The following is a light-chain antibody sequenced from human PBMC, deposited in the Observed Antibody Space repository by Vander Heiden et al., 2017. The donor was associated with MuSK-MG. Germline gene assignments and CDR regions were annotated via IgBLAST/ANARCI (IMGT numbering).Light chain of an antibody. CDR3: RRSTPFAYT. CDR1: QSLVHSDGNTY. V-gene: IGKV2-24*01. CDR2: KIS. J-gene: IGKJ2*01. Sequence: DVVRTQTPLHSLGTLAQPASMSCRYSQSLVHSDGNTYLSWLQQLPGLPPRLLIYKISHPSPGFPDTFPGCAAVPDFTLKIITVEAQHVGLSSSRRSTPFAYTFGHGSNLEMK.